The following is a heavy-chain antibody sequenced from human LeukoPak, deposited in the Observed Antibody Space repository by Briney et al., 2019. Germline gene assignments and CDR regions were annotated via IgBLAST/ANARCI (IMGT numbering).Heavy chain of an antibody. CDR2: INPNSGGT. Sequence: ASEKVSCKASGYTFTGYYMHWVRQAPGQGLEWMGRINPNSGGTNYAQKFQGRVTMTRDTSISTAYMELSRLRSDDTAVYYCARGDRGYSYGSFDYWGQGTLVTVSS. CDR1: GYTFTGYY. CDR3: ARGDRGYSYGSFDY. D-gene: IGHD5-18*01. J-gene: IGHJ4*02. V-gene: IGHV1-2*06.